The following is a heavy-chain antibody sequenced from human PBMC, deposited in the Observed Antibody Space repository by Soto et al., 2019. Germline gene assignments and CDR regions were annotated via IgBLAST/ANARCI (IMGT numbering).Heavy chain of an antibody. CDR1: GFTFTTYA. J-gene: IGHJ5*02. Sequence: PGGSLRLSCAASGFTFTTYAMSWVRQAPGKGLEWVSTISGSGGSAYYADSVKGRFTISRDNSKNTLYLQMNSLRDEDTAVYYCAREWNPLNWFDPWGQGTLVTVSS. D-gene: IGHD1-1*01. V-gene: IGHV3-23*01. CDR3: AREWNPLNWFDP. CDR2: ISGSGGSA.